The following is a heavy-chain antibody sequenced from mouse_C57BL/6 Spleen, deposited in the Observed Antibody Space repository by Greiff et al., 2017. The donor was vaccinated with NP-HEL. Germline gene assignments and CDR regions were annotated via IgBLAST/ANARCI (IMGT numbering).Heavy chain of an antibody. D-gene: IGHD2-3*01. CDR2: INPNNGGT. Sequence: EVQLQQSGPELVKPGASVKISCKASGYTFTDYYMNWVKQSHGKSLEWIGDINPNNGGTSYNQKFKGKATLTVDKSSSTAYMELRSLTSEYSAVYYCARANGYYSYYFDYWGQGTTLTVSS. CDR3: ARANGYYSYYFDY. J-gene: IGHJ2*01. CDR1: GYTFTDYY. V-gene: IGHV1-26*01.